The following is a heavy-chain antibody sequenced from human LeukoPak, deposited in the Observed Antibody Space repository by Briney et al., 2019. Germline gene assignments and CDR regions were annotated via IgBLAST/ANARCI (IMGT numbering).Heavy chain of an antibody. Sequence: GASVKVSCKASGYTFTGYYMHWVRQAPGQGLEWMGWINPNSGGTNYTQKFQGRVTMTRDTSISTAYMELSRLRSDDTAVYYCARSPTDHDFWSGYSHYWGQGTLVTVSS. J-gene: IGHJ4*02. V-gene: IGHV1-2*02. CDR1: GYTFTGYY. CDR2: INPNSGGT. D-gene: IGHD3-3*01. CDR3: ARSPTDHDFWSGYSHY.